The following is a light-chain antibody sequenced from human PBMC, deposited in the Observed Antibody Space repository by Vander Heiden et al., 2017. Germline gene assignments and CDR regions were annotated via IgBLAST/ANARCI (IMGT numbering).Light chain of an antibody. J-gene: IGKJ5*01. CDR3: QQYGSSAIT. CDR2: GAS. V-gene: IGKV3-20*01. Sequence: GERATLSCRASQSVSSSYLAWYQQKPGQAPRLLIYGASSRATGIPDRFSGSGSGTDFTLTISRLDPEDFAVYYCQQYGSSAITFGQGTRLEIK. CDR1: QSVSSSY.